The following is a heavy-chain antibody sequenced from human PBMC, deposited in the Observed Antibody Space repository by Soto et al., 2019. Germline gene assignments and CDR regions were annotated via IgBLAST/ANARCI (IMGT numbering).Heavy chain of an antibody. D-gene: IGHD3-10*01. V-gene: IGHV4-4*07. Sequence: SETLSLTCTVSGGSISSYYWSWIRQPAGKGLEWIGRIYTSGSTNYNPSLKSRVTMSVDTSKNQFSLKLSSVTAADTAVYYCARELSRVRGVIYFDYWGQGTLVTVSS. CDR2: IYTSGST. CDR3: ARELSRVRGVIYFDY. CDR1: GGSISSYY. J-gene: IGHJ4*02.